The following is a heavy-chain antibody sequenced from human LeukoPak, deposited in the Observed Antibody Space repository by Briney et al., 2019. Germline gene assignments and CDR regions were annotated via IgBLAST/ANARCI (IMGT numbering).Heavy chain of an antibody. D-gene: IGHD1-26*01. CDR3: AKGEQSGSYSGYDY. CDR2: ISGSGGST. V-gene: IGHV3-23*01. J-gene: IGHJ4*02. Sequence: GGSLRLSCAASGFTFSSYAMSWVRQAPGKGLEWVSAISGSGGSTYYADSVKGRFTISRDNSKNTLYLQMNSLRAEDTAVYYCAKGEQSGSYSGYDYWGQGTLVTVSS. CDR1: GFTFSSYA.